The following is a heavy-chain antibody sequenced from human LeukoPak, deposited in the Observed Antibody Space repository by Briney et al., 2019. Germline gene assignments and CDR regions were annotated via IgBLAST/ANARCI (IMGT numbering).Heavy chain of an antibody. CDR1: GYTFTSYD. J-gene: IGHJ4*02. V-gene: IGHV1-8*03. D-gene: IGHD6-19*01. CDR2: MNPNSGNT. CDR3: ARLGYRSGSDY. Sequence: ASVKVSCKASGYTFTSYDINWVRQATGQGLEWMGWMNPNSGNTGYAQKFQGRVTITRNTSISTAYMELSRLRSDDTAVYYCARLGYRSGSDYWGQGTLVTVSS.